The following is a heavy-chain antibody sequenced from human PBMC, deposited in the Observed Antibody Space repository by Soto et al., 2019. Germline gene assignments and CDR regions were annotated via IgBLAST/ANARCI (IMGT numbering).Heavy chain of an antibody. D-gene: IGHD2-15*01. Sequence: SETLSLTCTVSGGSISSGDYYWSGIRQPPGKGLEGIGYIYYSGSTNYNPSLKSRVTISVDTSKNQFSLKLSSVTAADTAVYYCARVVVVVVAATHHDAFDIWGQGTMVTVSS. V-gene: IGHV4-61*08. CDR2: IYYSGST. CDR1: GGSISSGDYY. J-gene: IGHJ3*02. CDR3: ARVVVVVVAATHHDAFDI.